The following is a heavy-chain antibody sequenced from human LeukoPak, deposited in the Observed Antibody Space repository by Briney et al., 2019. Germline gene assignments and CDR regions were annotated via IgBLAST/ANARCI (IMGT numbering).Heavy chain of an antibody. J-gene: IGHJ4*02. Sequence: SETLSLTCAVYGGSFSGYYWSWIRQPPGKGLEWIGYIYYSGSTNYNPSLKSRVTISVDTSKNQFSLKLSSVTAADTAVYYCARVNVGRIAAAGVFDYWGQGTLVTVSS. V-gene: IGHV4-59*01. CDR2: IYYSGST. CDR3: ARVNVGRIAAAGVFDY. CDR1: GGSFSGYY. D-gene: IGHD6-13*01.